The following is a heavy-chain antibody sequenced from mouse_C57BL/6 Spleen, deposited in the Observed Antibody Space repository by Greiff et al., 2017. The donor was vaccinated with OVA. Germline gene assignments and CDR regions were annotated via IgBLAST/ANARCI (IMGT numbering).Heavy chain of an antibody. J-gene: IGHJ2*01. CDR3: TIYYDFYYFDY. Sequence: QVQLQQSGAELVRPGASVTLSCKASGYTFTDYEMHWVKQTPVHGLEWIGAIDPETGGTAYNQKFKGKAILTADKSSSTAYMELRSLTSEDSAVYYCTIYYDFYYFDYWGQGTTLTVSS. CDR1: GYTFTDYE. V-gene: IGHV1-15*01. CDR2: IDPETGGT. D-gene: IGHD2-4*01.